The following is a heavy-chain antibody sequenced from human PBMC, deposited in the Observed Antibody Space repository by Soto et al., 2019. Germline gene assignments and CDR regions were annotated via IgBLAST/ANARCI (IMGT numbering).Heavy chain of an antibody. CDR2: ISAYNANT. J-gene: IGHJ4*02. CDR3: ARDRSGATGDY. Sequence: QVQLVQSGAEVKKPGASVKVSCKASGYTFTISGISWVRQAPGQGLEWMGWISAYNANTNYAQKLQGRVTMTTDTSTSTSYMGMRSLRSNDTAVYFCARDRSGATGDYWGQGTLVIVSS. CDR1: GYTFTISG. V-gene: IGHV1-18*01. D-gene: IGHD1-26*01.